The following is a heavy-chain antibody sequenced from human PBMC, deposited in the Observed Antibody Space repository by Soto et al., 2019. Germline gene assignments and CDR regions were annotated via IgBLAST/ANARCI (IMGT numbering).Heavy chain of an antibody. Sequence: SVKVSCKASGGTFSSYAISWVRQAPGQGLEWMGGIIPIFGTANYAQKFQGRVTITADESTSTAYMELRSLRSENTAVYYWAREVYQLLSNSYYYGMDVWGQGTTVTVSS. CDR1: GGTFSSYA. V-gene: IGHV1-69*13. D-gene: IGHD2-2*01. CDR3: AREVYQLLSNSYYYGMDV. J-gene: IGHJ6*02. CDR2: IIPIFGTA.